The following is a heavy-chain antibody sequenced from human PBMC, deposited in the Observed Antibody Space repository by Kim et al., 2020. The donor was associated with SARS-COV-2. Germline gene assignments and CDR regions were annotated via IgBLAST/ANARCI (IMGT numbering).Heavy chain of an antibody. J-gene: IGHJ4*02. D-gene: IGHD3-10*01. V-gene: IGHV4-39*02. Sequence: YNPSLKSRLTISRDTSKNHFSLKLTSVTAAETALYYSAQYNSGNYYALDYWGPGALVTVSS. CDR3: AQYNSGNYYALDY.